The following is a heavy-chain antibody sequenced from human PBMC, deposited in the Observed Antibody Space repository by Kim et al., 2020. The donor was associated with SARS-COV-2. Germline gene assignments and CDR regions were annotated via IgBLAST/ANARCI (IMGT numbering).Heavy chain of an antibody. V-gene: IGHV1-18*01. J-gene: IGHJ6*02. Sequence: ASVKVSCKASGYTFTSYGISWVRQAPGQGLEWMGWISAYNGNTNYAQKLQGRVTMTTDTSTSTAYMELRSLRSDDTAVYYCARDLTWTYNWNDGGYYYYYGMDVWGQGTTVTVSS. D-gene: IGHD1-1*01. CDR3: ARDLTWTYNWNDGGYYYYYGMDV. CDR1: GYTFTSYG. CDR2: ISAYNGNT.